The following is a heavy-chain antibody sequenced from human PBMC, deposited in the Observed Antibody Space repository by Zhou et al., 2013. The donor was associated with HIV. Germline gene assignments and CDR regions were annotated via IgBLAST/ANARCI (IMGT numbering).Heavy chain of an antibody. Sequence: QVQLVQSGAEVKKPGASVKVSCKASGYTFTNYDINWVRQATGQGLEWMGWMNPRSGNTGYAQKFQGRVTITRNTSINTAYMELSSLRSEDTGVYYCARHRRYGDNSYAFDIWGQGTMVNRLF. CDR1: GYTFTNYD. D-gene: IGHD2-21*01. CDR2: MNPRSGNT. CDR3: ARHRRYGDNSYAFDI. J-gene: IGHJ3*02. V-gene: IGHV1-8*03.